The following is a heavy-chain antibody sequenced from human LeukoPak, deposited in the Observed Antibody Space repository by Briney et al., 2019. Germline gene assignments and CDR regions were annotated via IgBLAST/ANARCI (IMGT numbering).Heavy chain of an antibody. D-gene: IGHD1-26*01. CDR1: GFTLSSYS. CDR3: ARYEVGATTDPFDI. CDR2: ISSSSAYI. J-gene: IGHJ3*02. V-gene: IGHV3-21*01. Sequence: PGGSLRLSCAASGFTLSSYSMNWVRQAPGKGLEWVSSISSSSAYIHYADSVKGRFTISRDNAKNSLYLQMNSLRAEDTAVYYCARYEVGATTDPFDIWGLGTMVTVSS.